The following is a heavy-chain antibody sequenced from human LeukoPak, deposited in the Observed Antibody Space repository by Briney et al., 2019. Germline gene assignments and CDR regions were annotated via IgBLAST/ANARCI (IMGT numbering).Heavy chain of an antibody. V-gene: IGHV1-2*02. CDR1: GYTFTGYY. D-gene: IGHD3-10*01. J-gene: IGHJ4*02. Sequence: ASVKVSCKASGYTFTGYYMHWVRQAPGQGLEWMGWINPNSGGTNYAQKFQGRVTMTRDTSISTAYMELSRLRSDDTAVYYCARSEVLLWFGEIDYWGQGTLVTVSS. CDR3: ARSEVLLWFGEIDY. CDR2: INPNSGGT.